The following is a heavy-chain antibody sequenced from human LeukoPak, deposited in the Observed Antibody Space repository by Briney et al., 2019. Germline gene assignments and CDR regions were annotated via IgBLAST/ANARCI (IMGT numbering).Heavy chain of an antibody. V-gene: IGHV3-66*02. D-gene: IGHD3-16*01. Sequence: PGGSLRLSCAASGFTVSSNYMSWVRQAPGKGLEWVSVIYSGGSTYYADSVKGRFTISRDNSKNTLYLQMNSLRAEDTAVYYRARDAGYDYVWGTPYFDYWGQGTLVTVSS. CDR3: ARDAGYDYVWGTPYFDY. CDR2: IYSGGST. CDR1: GFTVSSNY. J-gene: IGHJ4*02.